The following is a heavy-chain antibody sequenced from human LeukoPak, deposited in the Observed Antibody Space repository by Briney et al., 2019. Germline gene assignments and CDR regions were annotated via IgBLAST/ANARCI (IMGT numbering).Heavy chain of an antibody. CDR3: ATNLRYSSSSGY. Sequence: PGGSLRLSCAASGFTFDDYAMHWVRQAPGKGLEWVSGISWNSGSIGYADSVKGRFTISRDNAKNSLYLQMNSLRAEDTAVYYCATNLRYSSSSGYWGQGTLVTVPS. CDR1: GFTFDDYA. CDR2: ISWNSGSI. D-gene: IGHD6-6*01. J-gene: IGHJ4*02. V-gene: IGHV3-9*01.